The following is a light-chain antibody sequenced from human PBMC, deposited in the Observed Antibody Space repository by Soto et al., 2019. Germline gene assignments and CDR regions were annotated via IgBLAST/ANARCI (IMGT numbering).Light chain of an antibody. J-gene: IGKJ4*01. CDR2: AAS. CDR1: QGISTY. CDR3: QKYNSAPLT. V-gene: IGKV1-27*01. Sequence: DIQMTQSPSSLSASVGGRVTITCRASQGISTYLAWYQQKPGKVPKLLIYAASTLQSGVPARFSGSGSGTEFTLTISRLQPEDVAVYYCQKYNSAPLTFGGGTKVEIK.